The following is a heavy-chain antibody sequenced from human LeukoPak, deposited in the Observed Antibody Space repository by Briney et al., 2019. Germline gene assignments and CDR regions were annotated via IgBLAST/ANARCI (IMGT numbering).Heavy chain of an antibody. J-gene: IGHJ6*03. Sequence: SETLSPTCTVPGGPIGTYHWSWIRQPPAKGLEWTRYFYYSGSTNYNPSLKSRVTISVDTSKNQFSLKMRSVTAADTAVYYCARGRYCSSTSCSAGWAYYYYYYYMDVWGKGTTVTISS. D-gene: IGHD2-2*01. V-gene: IGHV4-59*01. CDR2: FYYSGST. CDR1: GGPIGTYH. CDR3: ARGRYCSSTSCSAGWAYYYYYYYMDV.